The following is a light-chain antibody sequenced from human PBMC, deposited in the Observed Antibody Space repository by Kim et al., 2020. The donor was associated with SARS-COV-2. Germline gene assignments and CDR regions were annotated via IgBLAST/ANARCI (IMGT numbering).Light chain of an antibody. Sequence: SASVGDRVTISCRASQDISNYLAWYQQKPGEVPKLLIYAASPLQSGVPSRFSGTGSGTDFTLTISSLQPEDVATYYCQKYYSDPSFGQGTKVDIK. J-gene: IGKJ1*01. CDR2: AAS. CDR3: QKYYSDPS. CDR1: QDISNY. V-gene: IGKV1-27*01.